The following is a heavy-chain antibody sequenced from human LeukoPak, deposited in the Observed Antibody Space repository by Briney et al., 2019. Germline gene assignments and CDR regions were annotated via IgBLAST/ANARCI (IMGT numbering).Heavy chain of an antibody. D-gene: IGHD6-13*01. CDR2: ISSNGGST. CDR3: VKAEYLYSTSQH. V-gene: IGHV3-64D*06. CDR1: GFTFSSYA. J-gene: IGHJ4*02. Sequence: PGGSLRLSWSASGFTFSSYAMHWVRQAPGKGLEYVSAISSNGGSTYYADSVKGRFTISRDNSKNTLYLQMSSLRAEDTAVYYCVKAEYLYSTSQHWGQGTLVTVSS.